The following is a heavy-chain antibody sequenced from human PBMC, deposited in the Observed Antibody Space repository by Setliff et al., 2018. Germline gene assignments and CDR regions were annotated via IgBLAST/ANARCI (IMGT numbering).Heavy chain of an antibody. J-gene: IGHJ3*01. CDR2: IKQDASEK. Sequence: GGSLRLSCAASGFTFSNFWMSWGRQAPGKGLEWVANIKQDASEKYYVDSVKGRFTISRDNAKNSLYLQMNSLRAEDTAVYYCARKSGSYYFNAFDLWGQGTMVTVS. CDR1: GFTFSNFW. V-gene: IGHV3-7*01. D-gene: IGHD1-26*01. CDR3: ARKSGSYYFNAFDL.